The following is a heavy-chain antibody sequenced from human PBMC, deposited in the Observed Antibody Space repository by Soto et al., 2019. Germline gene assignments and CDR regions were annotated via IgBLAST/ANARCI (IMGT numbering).Heavy chain of an antibody. D-gene: IGHD3-10*01. Sequence: PGGSLRLSCAASGFTFSSYGMHWVRQAPGRGLEWVAVIWSDGSNKYYADSVKGRFTISRDNSKNTLYLQMNSLRAQDTALYYCVRVRDYGSGTFFDYWGQATLVTVSS. CDR3: VRVRDYGSGTFFDY. V-gene: IGHV3-33*01. CDR2: IWSDGSNK. CDR1: GFTFSSYG. J-gene: IGHJ4*02.